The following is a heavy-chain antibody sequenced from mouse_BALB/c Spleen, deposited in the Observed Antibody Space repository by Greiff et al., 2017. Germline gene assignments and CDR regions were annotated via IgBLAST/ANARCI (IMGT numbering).Heavy chain of an antibody. CDR1: GFNIKDYY. V-gene: IGHV14-4*02. Sequence: VQLQQSGAELVRSGASVKLSCTASGFNIKDYYMHWVKQRPEQGLEWIGWIDPENGDTEYAPKFQGKATMTADTSSNTAYLQLSSLTSEDTAVYYCNACWGNGYYFDYWGQGTTLTVSS. D-gene: IGHD2-1*01. CDR3: NACWGNGYYFDY. J-gene: IGHJ2*01. CDR2: IDPENGDT.